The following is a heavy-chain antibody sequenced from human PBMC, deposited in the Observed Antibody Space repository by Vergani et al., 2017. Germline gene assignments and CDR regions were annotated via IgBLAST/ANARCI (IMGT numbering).Heavy chain of an antibody. CDR1: GGSISSSSYY. CDR2: IYTSGST. J-gene: IGHJ4*02. Sequence: QVQLQESGPGLVKPSETLSLTCTVSGGSISSSSYYWGWIRQPAGKGLEWIGRIYTSGSTNYNPSLKSRVTMSVDTSKNQFSLKLSSATAADTAVYYCARAPKTDRRQQLVTAWYYFDYWGQGTLVTVSS. D-gene: IGHD6-13*01. CDR3: ARAPKTDRRQQLVTAWYYFDY. V-gene: IGHV4-61*02.